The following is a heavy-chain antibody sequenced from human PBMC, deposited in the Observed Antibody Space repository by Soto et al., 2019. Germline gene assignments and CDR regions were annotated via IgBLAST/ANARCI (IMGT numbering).Heavy chain of an antibody. Sequence: SETLSLTCAVYGGSFSGYYWSWIRQPPGKGPEWIGEINHSGSTNYNPSLKSRVTISVDTSKNQFSLKLSSVTAADTAVYYCARTFGNRYYYYYMDVWGKGTTVTVSS. CDR3: ARTFGNRYYYYYMDV. V-gene: IGHV4-34*01. J-gene: IGHJ6*03. D-gene: IGHD3-10*01. CDR2: INHSGST. CDR1: GGSFSGYY.